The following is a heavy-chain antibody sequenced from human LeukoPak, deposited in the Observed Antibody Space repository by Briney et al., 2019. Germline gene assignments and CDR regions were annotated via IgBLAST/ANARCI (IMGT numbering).Heavy chain of an antibody. Sequence: GGSLRLSCGASGFTFSSYGMSWVRQAPGKGLEWVSGLSGSGTNTYYADSVKGRFTISRDNSKNTLYLQMNSLNAEDTAVYYCAKDEVVPGYYYTDVWGRGTTVTISS. J-gene: IGHJ6*03. CDR1: GFTFSSYG. D-gene: IGHD2-2*01. CDR3: AKDEVVPGYYYTDV. CDR2: LSGSGTNT. V-gene: IGHV3-23*01.